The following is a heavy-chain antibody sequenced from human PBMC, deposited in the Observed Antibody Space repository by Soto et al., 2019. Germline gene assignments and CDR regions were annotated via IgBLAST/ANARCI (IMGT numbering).Heavy chain of an antibody. CDR2: IWYDGSNK. J-gene: IGHJ3*02. D-gene: IGHD7-27*01. CDR1: GFTFSSYG. CDR3: ARDLTGDDAFDI. Sequence: GGSLRLSCAASGFTFSSYGMHWVRQAPGKGLEWVAVIWYDGSNKYYEDSVKGRFTISRDNSKNTLYLQMNSLRAEDTAVYYCARDLTGDDAFDIWGQGTMVTVS. V-gene: IGHV3-33*01.